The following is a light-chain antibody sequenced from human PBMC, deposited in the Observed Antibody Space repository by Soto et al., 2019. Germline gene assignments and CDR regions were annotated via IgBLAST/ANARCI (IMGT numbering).Light chain of an antibody. CDR2: DAA. CDR3: QQYNTYLTWA. Sequence: AIQLTQSQSSLSASVGDRVSITCGASQGISTLFAWYQQKPGKAPKLLIYDAATLESGVPSRFSGSGSGTEFTLTISSLQPEDSATYYCQQYNTYLTWAFGQGTKVDIK. V-gene: IGKV1-13*02. CDR1: QGISTL. J-gene: IGKJ1*01.